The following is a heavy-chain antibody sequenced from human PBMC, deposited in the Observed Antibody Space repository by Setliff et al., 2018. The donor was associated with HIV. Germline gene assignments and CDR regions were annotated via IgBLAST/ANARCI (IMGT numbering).Heavy chain of an antibody. CDR3: ARGGGPSFYDTEPRH. CDR2: ISVYNGNT. CDR1: GYTFSAYY. J-gene: IGHJ4*02. D-gene: IGHD2-15*01. V-gene: IGHV1-18*01. Sequence: ASVKVSCKASGYTFSAYYIHWVRQAPGQGLEWVGWISVYNGNTNYAQKLQGRVTMTTDTSTSTAYMELRRLRSDDTAIYFCARGGGPSFYDTEPRHWGQGTLVTRLL.